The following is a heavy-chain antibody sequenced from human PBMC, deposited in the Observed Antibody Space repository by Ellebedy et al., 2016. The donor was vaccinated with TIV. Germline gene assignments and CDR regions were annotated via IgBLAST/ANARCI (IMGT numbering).Heavy chain of an antibody. CDR2: IYYSGST. Sequence: MPSETLSLTCTVSGGSISSSSYYWGWIRQPPGKGLEWIGSIYYSGSTYYNPSLKSRVTISVDTSKNQFPLKLRSVTAADTAVYYCARQGHSSGWYVGEYYFDYWGQGTLLTVSS. CDR3: ARQGHSSGWYVGEYYFDY. CDR1: GGSISSSSYY. V-gene: IGHV4-39*01. D-gene: IGHD6-19*01. J-gene: IGHJ4*02.